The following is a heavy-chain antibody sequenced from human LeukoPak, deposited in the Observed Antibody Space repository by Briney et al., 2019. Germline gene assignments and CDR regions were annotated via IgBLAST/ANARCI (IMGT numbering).Heavy chain of an antibody. J-gene: IGHJ4*02. Sequence: ASMKVSCKASGYTFTVYFIHWVRQAPGQGLEWMGRINPNSGATDYAQKFQGRVTMTRDTSISTAYMGLSSLKSDDTAVYYCAKIGSSHDFDYWGQGTLITVSS. D-gene: IGHD1-26*01. CDR1: GYTFTVYF. CDR2: INPNSGAT. V-gene: IGHV1-2*06. CDR3: AKIGSSHDFDY.